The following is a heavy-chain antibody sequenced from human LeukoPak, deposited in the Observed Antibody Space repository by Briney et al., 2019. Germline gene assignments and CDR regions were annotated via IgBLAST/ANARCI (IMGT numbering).Heavy chain of an antibody. CDR1: GFTFSSYW. CDR2: IKQDGSEK. V-gene: IGHV3-7*03. J-gene: IGHJ4*02. Sequence: PGGSLRLSCAASGFTFSSYWMSWVRQAPAKGLASPPNIKQDGSEKYYVDSVKGRFTISRDNAKNSLYLQMNSLRAEDTAVYYCARERPIVADVDLDYWGQGTLVTVSS. D-gene: IGHD5-12*01. CDR3: ARERPIVADVDLDY.